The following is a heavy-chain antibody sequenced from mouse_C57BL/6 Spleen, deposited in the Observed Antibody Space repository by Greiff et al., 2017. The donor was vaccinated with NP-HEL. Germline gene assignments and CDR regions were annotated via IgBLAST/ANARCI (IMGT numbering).Heavy chain of an antibody. V-gene: IGHV1-61*01. D-gene: IGHD2-3*01. J-gene: IGHJ1*03. CDR3: AREEGLLGYFDV. CDR2: IYPSDSET. Sequence: QVQLQQPGAELVRPGSSVKLSCKASGYTFTSYWMDWVKQRPGQGLEWIGNIYPSDSETHYNQKFKDKATLTVDKSSSTAYMQLSSLTSEDSAVYYCAREEGLLGYFDVWGTGTTVTVSS. CDR1: GYTFTSYW.